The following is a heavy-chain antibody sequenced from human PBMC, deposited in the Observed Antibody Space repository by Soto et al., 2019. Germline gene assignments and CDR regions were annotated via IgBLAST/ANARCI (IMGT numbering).Heavy chain of an antibody. CDR2: IYGTGSTT. J-gene: IGHJ5*02. V-gene: IGHV3-23*01. D-gene: IGHD1-26*01. CDR1: GFTFGNFA. Sequence: GGSLRLSCEASGFTFGNFAMSWVRQAPGKGLEWVSAIYGTGSTTYYADSVKGRFTISRDNSNNTLYLQMNSLRAEYTARYFCARGDRYSGSFSDYFDPWGQGTLVTVSS. CDR3: ARGDRYSGSFSDYFDP.